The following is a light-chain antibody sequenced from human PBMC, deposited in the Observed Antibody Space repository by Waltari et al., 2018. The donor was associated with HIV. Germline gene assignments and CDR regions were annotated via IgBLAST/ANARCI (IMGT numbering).Light chain of an antibody. J-gene: IGLJ3*02. Sequence: QSALTQPPSASGSLGQSVTISCTGSSSDIGAYDSVSWFQQHPRSAPKPLLYEVTSRPSTVSDRFSGSRSGSTAFLTVAGLQPDDEATYFCSSYGDSLRVLFGGGTNVTVL. CDR2: EVT. V-gene: IGLV2-8*01. CDR1: SSDIGAYDS. CDR3: SSYGDSLRVL.